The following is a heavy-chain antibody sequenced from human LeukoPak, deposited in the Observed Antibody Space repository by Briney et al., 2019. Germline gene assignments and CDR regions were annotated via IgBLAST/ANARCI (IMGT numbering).Heavy chain of an antibody. D-gene: IGHD4-11*01. CDR1: GYTFTAYY. V-gene: IGHV1-2*06. J-gene: IGHJ5*02. CDR2: FDANSGGT. CDR3: ARGTSSSNSNWFDP. Sequence: GAPVKVSCKASGYTFTAYYMHWVRQAPGQGLEWMGRFDANSGGTNYAQKFQDRVTMTRDTSISTAYMELSRLRSDDTAVYYCARGTSSSNSNWFDPWGQGTLVTVSS.